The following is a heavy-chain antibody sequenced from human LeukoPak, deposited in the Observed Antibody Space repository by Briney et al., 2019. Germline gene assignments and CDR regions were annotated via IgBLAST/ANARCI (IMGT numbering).Heavy chain of an antibody. CDR2: ISGSGGST. CDR1: GFTFSSYW. Sequence: PGGSLRLSCAASGFTFSSYWMSWVRQAPGKGLEWVSSISGSGGSTYYADSVKGRFTISRDNSKNTLYLQMNSLRAEDTAVYYCAKRAGVGDYFDYWGQGTLVTVSS. V-gene: IGHV3-23*01. D-gene: IGHD3-10*01. J-gene: IGHJ4*02. CDR3: AKRAGVGDYFDY.